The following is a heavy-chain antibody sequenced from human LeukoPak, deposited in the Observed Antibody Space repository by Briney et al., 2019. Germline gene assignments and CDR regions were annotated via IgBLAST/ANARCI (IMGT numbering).Heavy chain of an antibody. V-gene: IGHV1-18*01. CDR3: ARVHYDSSGYDEGGWFDP. J-gene: IGHJ5*02. CDR1: GYTFTSYG. D-gene: IGHD3-22*01. Sequence: GASVKVSCKASGYTFTSYGISWVRQAPGQGLEWMGWISAYNGNTNYAQKLQGRVTMTTDTSTSTAYMELRSLRSDDTAVYYCARVHYDSSGYDEGGWFDPWGQGTLVTVSS. CDR2: ISAYNGNT.